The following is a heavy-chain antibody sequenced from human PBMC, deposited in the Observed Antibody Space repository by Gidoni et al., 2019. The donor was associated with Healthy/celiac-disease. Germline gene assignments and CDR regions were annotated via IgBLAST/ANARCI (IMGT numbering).Heavy chain of an antibody. CDR1: GFTFSSYS. V-gene: IGHV3-48*04. CDR3: ARDLEPPGIAVAGALPLAYYYGMDV. CDR2: ISSSSSTI. J-gene: IGHJ6*02. Sequence: EVQLVESGGGLVQPGGSLRLSCAASGFTFSSYSMTWVRQAPGKGRELVSYISSSSSTIYYADSVKVRFTIARDNAKNSLYLQMNILRAEDTAVYYFARDLEPPGIAVAGALPLAYYYGMDVWGQGTTVTVSS. D-gene: IGHD6-19*01.